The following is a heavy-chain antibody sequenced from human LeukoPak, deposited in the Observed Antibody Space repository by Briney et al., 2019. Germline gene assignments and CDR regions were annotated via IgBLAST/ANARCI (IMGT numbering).Heavy chain of an antibody. D-gene: IGHD6-19*01. V-gene: IGHV3-48*01. CDR3: VKGGGSSGRSYYFDY. CDR2: ISSSSSTI. CDR1: GFTFSSYS. Sequence: PGGSLRLSCAASGFTFSSYSMNWVRQAPGKGLEWVSYISSSSSTIYYADSVKGRFTISRDNPKNTMNLQMNSLRAEDTAVYYCVKGGGSSGRSYYFDYWGQGTLVTVSS. J-gene: IGHJ4*02.